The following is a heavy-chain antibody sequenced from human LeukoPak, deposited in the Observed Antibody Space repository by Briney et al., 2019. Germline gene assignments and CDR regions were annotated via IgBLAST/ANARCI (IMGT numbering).Heavy chain of an antibody. D-gene: IGHD3-22*01. CDR3: ARDPRGPAGYDSPARDTFDY. J-gene: IGHJ4*02. V-gene: IGHV3-30*03. Sequence: PGRSLRLSCAASGFTFTHYAMHWVRQTPGKGLEWVAVIFYDGTIQYYSDSVRGRLIVSRDNPKNTLYLQMNSLRAEDTAVYYCARDPRGPAGYDSPARDTFDYXXXGTLVTV. CDR2: IFYDGTIQ. CDR1: GFTFTHYA.